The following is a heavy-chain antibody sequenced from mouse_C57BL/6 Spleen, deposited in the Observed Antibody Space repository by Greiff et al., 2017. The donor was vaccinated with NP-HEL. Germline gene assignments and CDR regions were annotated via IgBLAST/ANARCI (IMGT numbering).Heavy chain of an antibody. J-gene: IGHJ2*01. CDR1: GYTFTSYW. D-gene: IGHD1-1*01. CDR2: IDPSDSYT. V-gene: IGHV1-69*01. Sequence: QVQLQQPGAELVMPGASLKLSCKASGYTFTSYWMHWVKQRPGQGLEWIGEIDPSDSYTNYNQKFKGKSTLTVDKSSSTAYMQLSSLTSEDSAVYYCARSAITTVVAPLFDYWGQGTTLTVSS. CDR3: ARSAITTVVAPLFDY.